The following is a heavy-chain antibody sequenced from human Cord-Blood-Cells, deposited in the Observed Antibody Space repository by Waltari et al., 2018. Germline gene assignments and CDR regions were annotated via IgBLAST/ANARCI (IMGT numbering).Heavy chain of an antibody. CDR2: INYSGST. CDR3: ASSFGSGSYYWYFDL. Sequence: QLQLQESGPGLVKPSETLSLTCTVSGCSISSSSYYWGWIRQPPGKGLEWIGSINYSGSTYYNPSLKSRVTISVDTSKNQFSLKLSSVTAADTAVYYCASSFGSGSYYWYFDLWGRGTLVTVSS. CDR1: GCSISSSSYY. J-gene: IGHJ2*01. V-gene: IGHV4-39*01. D-gene: IGHD3-10*01.